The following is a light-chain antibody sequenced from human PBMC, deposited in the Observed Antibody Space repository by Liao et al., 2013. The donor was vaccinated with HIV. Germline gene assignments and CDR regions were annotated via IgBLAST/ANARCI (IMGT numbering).Light chain of an antibody. Sequence: SYEVTQPPSVSVSPGQTASITCSGDNLGDKHASWYQQKPGQSPVLVIYQDRKRPSGIPERFSGSYSGNTATLTISGTQAMDEADYFCQAWDSRADVVFGGGTKLTVL. CDR1: NLGDKH. CDR3: QAWDSRADVV. V-gene: IGLV3-1*01. J-gene: IGLJ2*01. CDR2: QDR.